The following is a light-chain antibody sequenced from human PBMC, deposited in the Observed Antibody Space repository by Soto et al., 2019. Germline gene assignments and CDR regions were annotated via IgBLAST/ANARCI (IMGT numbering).Light chain of an antibody. V-gene: IGKV3-15*01. Sequence: EVVMTQSPALLSVSPGERVTLSCRASQSVNNNLAWYQQQPGQAPRLLIYDTSSRATGVPARFSCSGSGTEFTLTISSLKAEDFAVYYCQQYNDRPPLTFGGGTEVEI. CDR1: QSVNNN. CDR2: DTS. J-gene: IGKJ4*01. CDR3: QQYNDRPPLT.